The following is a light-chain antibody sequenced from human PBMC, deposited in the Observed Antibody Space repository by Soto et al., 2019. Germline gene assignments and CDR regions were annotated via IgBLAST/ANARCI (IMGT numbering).Light chain of an antibody. J-gene: IGLJ3*02. CDR3: CSYAGSSLLV. CDR2: EVT. CDR1: SSDVGSYNL. Sequence: QSALTQPASVSGSPGQSITISCTGTSSDVGSYNLVSWYQHLPGKAPKLIIYEVTERPSGISSRFSGSKSGNTASLTISGLQCEDEAYYYCCSYAGSSLLVFGGGTKLTVL. V-gene: IGLV2-23*02.